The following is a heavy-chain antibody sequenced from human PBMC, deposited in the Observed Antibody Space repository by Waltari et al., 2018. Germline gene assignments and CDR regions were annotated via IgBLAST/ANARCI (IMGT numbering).Heavy chain of an antibody. CDR1: GYSFTDYW. J-gene: IGHJ4*02. D-gene: IGHD3-10*02. Sequence: EVQLVQSGAEVKKPGESLRISCKGSGYSFTDYWILWVRQMPGKGLGWVARIDPRDSSTVYNSSFQGHVTVSADKSISTAYLQWSSLKASDTAMYFCARRVVREPFDHWGQGTLVTVSS. V-gene: IGHV5-10-1*03. CDR3: ARRVVREPFDH. CDR2: IDPRDSST.